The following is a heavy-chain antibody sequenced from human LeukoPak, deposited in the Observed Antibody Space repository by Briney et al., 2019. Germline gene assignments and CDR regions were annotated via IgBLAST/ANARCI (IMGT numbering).Heavy chain of an antibody. CDR2: IRSDGSDT. V-gene: IGHV3-74*01. J-gene: IGHJ4*02. Sequence: GGSLRLSCAASGFTFSDTWMHWVRQAPGEGLVWVSRIRSDGSDTRYAESVKGRFTISRDNSKNTLYLQMNSLRAEDTAVYYCAGGGTTVVYFDYWGQGTLVTVSS. CDR1: GFTFSDTW. CDR3: AGGGTTVVYFDY. D-gene: IGHD4-23*01.